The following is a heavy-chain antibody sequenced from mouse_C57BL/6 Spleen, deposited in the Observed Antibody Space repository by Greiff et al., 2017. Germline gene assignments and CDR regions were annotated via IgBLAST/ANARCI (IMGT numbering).Heavy chain of an antibody. CDR1: GFNIKDYY. V-gene: IGHV14-1*01. D-gene: IGHD3-2*02. J-gene: IGHJ3*01. CDR2: IDPEDGDT. Sequence: EVKLMESGAELVRPGASVKLSCTASGFNIKDYYMHWVKQRPEQGLEWIGRIDPEDGDTEYAPKFQGKATMTADTASNTAYLQLSSLTSEDTAVYYCAWGQLRYGFAYWGQGTLVTVSA. CDR3: AWGQLRYGFAY.